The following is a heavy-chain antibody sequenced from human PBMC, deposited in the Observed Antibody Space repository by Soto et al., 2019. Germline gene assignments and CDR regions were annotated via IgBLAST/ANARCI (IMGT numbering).Heavy chain of an antibody. CDR1: GGSFSGYY. V-gene: IGHV4-34*01. CDR2: INHSGST. CDR3: ARDYRRLGYCSSTSCYPRGSGKAFDI. D-gene: IGHD2-2*01. J-gene: IGHJ3*02. Sequence: QVQLQQWGAGLLKPSETLSLTCAVYGGSFSGYYWSWIRQPPGKGLEWIGEINHSGSTNYNPSLKSRVTISVDTSKNQFSLKLSSVTAADTAVYYCARDYRRLGYCSSTSCYPRGSGKAFDIWGQGTMVTVSS.